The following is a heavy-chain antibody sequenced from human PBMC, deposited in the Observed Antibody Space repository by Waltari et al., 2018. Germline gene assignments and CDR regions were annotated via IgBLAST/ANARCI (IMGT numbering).Heavy chain of an antibody. CDR3: AKFRGMRDAFDI. CDR2: IYYSGST. Sequence: QVQLQESGPGLVKPSETLSLTCNVSGGSISSYYWSWIRQPPGKGLEWIGYIYYSGSTNYNPSLKSRVTISVDTSKNQFSLKLSSVTAADTAVYYSAKFRGMRDAFDIWGQGTMVTVSS. J-gene: IGHJ3*02. CDR1: GGSISSYY. D-gene: IGHD3-16*01. V-gene: IGHV4-59*01.